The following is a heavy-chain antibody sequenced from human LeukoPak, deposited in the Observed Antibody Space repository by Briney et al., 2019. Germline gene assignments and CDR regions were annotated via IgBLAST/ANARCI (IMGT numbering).Heavy chain of an antibody. CDR2: ISGSGGST. V-gene: IGHV3-23*01. CDR3: AKSPGRYYDSSGYPH. D-gene: IGHD3-22*01. Sequence: GGSLRLSCAASGFTFSSYAMSCVRQAPGKGLEWVSAISGSGGSTFYADSVKGRFTISRDNSKNSLYLQMNSLRAEDTALYYCAKSPGRYYDSSGYPHWGQGTKVTV. J-gene: IGHJ3*01. CDR1: GFTFSSYA.